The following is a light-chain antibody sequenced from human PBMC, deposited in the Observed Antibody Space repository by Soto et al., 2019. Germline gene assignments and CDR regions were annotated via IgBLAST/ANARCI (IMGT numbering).Light chain of an antibody. CDR2: AAS. J-gene: IGKJ2*01. CDR3: QQANSFPPEYT. Sequence: DIQMTQSPSSVSASVGDRVTITCRASQGIRSWLAWYQQKPGKAPKLLIYAASSLQSGVPSRFSGSGSGTDFTLTISSLQPEDFATYYCQQANSFPPEYTFGQGTKLEIK. V-gene: IGKV1-12*01. CDR1: QGIRSW.